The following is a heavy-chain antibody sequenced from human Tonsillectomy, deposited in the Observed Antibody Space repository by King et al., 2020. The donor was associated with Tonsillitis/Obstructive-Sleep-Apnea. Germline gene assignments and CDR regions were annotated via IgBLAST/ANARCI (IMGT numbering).Heavy chain of an antibody. CDR1: GGTFSSYE. D-gene: IGHD3-9*01. CDR2: IIPILGTA. J-gene: IGHJ4*02. Sequence: QLVQSGAEVKKPGSSVKVSCKASGGTFSSYEISWVRQAPGQGLEWMGGIIPILGTANYAQKFQGRVTITADESTSTAYMEVSSLRSEDTAVYYCARSPRIDYDILTGYEFDDWGQGTLVTVSS. V-gene: IGHV1-69*11. CDR3: ARSPRIDYDILTGYEFDD.